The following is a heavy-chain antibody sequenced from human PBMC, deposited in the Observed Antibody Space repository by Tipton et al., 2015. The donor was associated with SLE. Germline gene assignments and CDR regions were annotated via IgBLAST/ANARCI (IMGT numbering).Heavy chain of an antibody. J-gene: IGHJ4*02. CDR2: ISYDGSNK. D-gene: IGHD5-12*01. CDR1: GFTFSSYA. V-gene: IGHV3-30-3*01. Sequence: SLRLSCAASGFTFSSYAMHWVRQAPGKGLEWVAIISYDGSNKYYADSVKGRFTISRDNAKNSLYLQMNSLRAEDTAVYYCARDLRGWLRSQLLFDYWGQGALVTVSS. CDR3: ARDLRGWLRSQLLFDY.